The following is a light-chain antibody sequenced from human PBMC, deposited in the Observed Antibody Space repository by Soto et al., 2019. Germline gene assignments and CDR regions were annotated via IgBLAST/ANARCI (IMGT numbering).Light chain of an antibody. CDR2: DVS. V-gene: IGLV2-11*01. Sequence: QSALTQPRSVSGSPGQPVTISCTGTSSDVGAYNSVSWYQQHPGKAPKLMIYDVSKRPSGVPDRFFGSKSGNTASLTISGLQADDEADYYCCAYAGSYRRVFGTGTKLTVL. CDR1: SSDVGAYNS. J-gene: IGLJ1*01. CDR3: CAYAGSYRRV.